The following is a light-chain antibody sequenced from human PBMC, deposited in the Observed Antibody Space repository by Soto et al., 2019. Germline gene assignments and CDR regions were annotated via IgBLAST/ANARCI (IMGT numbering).Light chain of an antibody. CDR1: QSISNY. CDR3: QQSHTTPPWT. V-gene: IGKV1-39*01. Sequence: DLQMTQSPSSLSASVGDRVTINCRASQSISNYLNWYQQKPGKAPRLLINAASSFHTGVPSRFRGSGFARDITLTISDLQPEDFATYSCQQSHTTPPWTFGRGTKVEIK. CDR2: AAS. J-gene: IGKJ1*01.